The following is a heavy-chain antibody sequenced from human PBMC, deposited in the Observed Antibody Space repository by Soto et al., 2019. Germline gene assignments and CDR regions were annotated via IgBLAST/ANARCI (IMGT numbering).Heavy chain of an antibody. D-gene: IGHD5-18*01. Sequence: QVQLVQSGAEVKKPGSSVKVSCKASGGTFSSYTISWVRQAPGQGLEWMGRIIPILGIANYAQKFQGRVTITADKSTSTAYMELSSLRSEDTAVYYCARGGEGGYSYGYSPDGLDYWGQGTLVTVSS. CDR2: IIPILGIA. J-gene: IGHJ4*02. CDR3: ARGGEGGYSYGYSPDGLDY. CDR1: GGTFSSYT. V-gene: IGHV1-69*02.